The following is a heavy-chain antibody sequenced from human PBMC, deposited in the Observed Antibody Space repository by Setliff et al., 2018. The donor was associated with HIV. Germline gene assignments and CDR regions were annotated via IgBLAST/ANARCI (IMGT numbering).Heavy chain of an antibody. CDR2: INVVNGNI. V-gene: IGHV1-3*01. CDR3: ARAHLTGTTVGLADY. J-gene: IGHJ4*02. D-gene: IGHD1-7*01. CDR1: GYTFTDYA. Sequence: ASVKVSCKASGYTFTDYAIYWMRQAPGQRLEWVGWINVVNGNIKYSQKFQGRVTIIRDTSASTAYMQLSSLRSEDTAVYYCARAHLTGTTVGLADYWGQGTLVTVSS.